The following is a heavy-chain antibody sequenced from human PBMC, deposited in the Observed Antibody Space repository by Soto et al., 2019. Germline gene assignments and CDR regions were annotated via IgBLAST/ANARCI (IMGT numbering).Heavy chain of an antibody. J-gene: IGHJ2*01. Sequence: QVQLVESGGGVVQPGRSPRLSCAASGFTFSSYGMHWVRQAPGKGLEWVAVISYDGSNKYYADSVKGRFTISRDNSKNTMYLQMNSLRAEDTAVYYCAKETIAAAGTRVWYFDLWGRGTLVTVSS. D-gene: IGHD6-13*01. CDR3: AKETIAAAGTRVWYFDL. CDR2: ISYDGSNK. V-gene: IGHV3-30*18. CDR1: GFTFSSYG.